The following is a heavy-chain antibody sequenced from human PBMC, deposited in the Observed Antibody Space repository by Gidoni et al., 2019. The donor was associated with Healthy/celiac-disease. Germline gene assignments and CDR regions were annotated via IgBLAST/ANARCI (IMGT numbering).Heavy chain of an antibody. CDR2: IYHSGST. Sequence: QVQLQESGPGLVKPSGNLSLTCAVSGGAISSSNGWSWVRQPPGKGLEWIGEIYHSGSTNYNPSLKSRVTISVDKSKNQFSLKLSSVTAADTAVYYCASTPQLVALGEPPHDAFDIWGQGTMVTVSS. V-gene: IGHV4-4*02. D-gene: IGHD3-16*01. CDR1: GGAISSSNG. J-gene: IGHJ3*02. CDR3: ASTPQLVALGEPPHDAFDI.